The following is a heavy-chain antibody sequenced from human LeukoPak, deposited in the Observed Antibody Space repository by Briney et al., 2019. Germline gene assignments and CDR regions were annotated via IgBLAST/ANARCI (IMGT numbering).Heavy chain of an antibody. V-gene: IGHV4-39*07. CDR3: ARDFSGSYYNVIDY. D-gene: IGHD3-10*01. J-gene: IGHJ4*02. CDR1: GGSISSSSYY. Sequence: SETLSLTCTVSGGSISSSSYYWGWIRQPPGKGLEWIGSIYYSGSTYYNPSLKSRVTISVDTSKNQFSLKLSSVTAADTAVYYCARDFSGSYYNVIDYWGQGTLVTVSS. CDR2: IYYSGST.